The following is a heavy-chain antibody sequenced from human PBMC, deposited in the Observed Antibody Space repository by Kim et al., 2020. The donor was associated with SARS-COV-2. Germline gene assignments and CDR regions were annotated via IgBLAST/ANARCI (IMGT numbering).Heavy chain of an antibody. CDR2: IDGSDGTT. CDR3: LKGGWGWIWDY. D-gene: IGHD2-21*01. V-gene: IGHV3-23*01. J-gene: IGHJ4*02. Sequence: GESLRLSCTTSGFTFTGHAMSWVRQAPGKGLEWVSSIDGSDGTTYYVDSVKGRFSISRDDSKNTLYLQMSALRADDTAACYCLKGGWGWIWDYWGQGTLVTVSS. CDR1: GFTFTGHA.